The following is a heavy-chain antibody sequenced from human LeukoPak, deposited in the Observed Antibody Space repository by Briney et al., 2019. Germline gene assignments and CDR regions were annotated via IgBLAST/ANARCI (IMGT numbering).Heavy chain of an antibody. V-gene: IGHV1-69*13. J-gene: IGHJ4*02. CDR3: ARGWGPWIQLRY. CDR2: IIPIFGTA. D-gene: IGHD5-18*01. Sequence: GASVKVSCKASGYTFTGYYMHWVRQAPGQGLEWMGGIIPIFGTANYAQKFQGRVTITADESTSTAYMELSSLRSEDTAVYYCARGWGPWIQLRYWGQGTLVTVSS. CDR1: GYTFTGYY.